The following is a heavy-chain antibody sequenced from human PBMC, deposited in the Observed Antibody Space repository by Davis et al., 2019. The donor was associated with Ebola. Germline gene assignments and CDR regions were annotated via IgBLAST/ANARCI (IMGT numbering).Heavy chain of an antibody. J-gene: IGHJ4*02. Sequence: PGGSLRLSCAASGFTFHNYGMHWVRQAPGKGLEWVAFIRQDANLEHYADSVKGRFTISRDNSKNTLYLQMNTLRNEDTAVYYCASPHQIRGMDCFDRWGQGTLVTVSS. V-gene: IGHV3-30*02. CDR3: ASPHQIRGMDCFDR. D-gene: IGHD2-2*01. CDR2: IRQDANLE. CDR1: GFTFHNYG.